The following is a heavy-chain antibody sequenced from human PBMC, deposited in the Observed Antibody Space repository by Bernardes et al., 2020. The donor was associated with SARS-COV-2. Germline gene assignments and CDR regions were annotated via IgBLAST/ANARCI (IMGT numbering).Heavy chain of an antibody. V-gene: IGHV3-7*01. Sequence: GGSLRLSCAAPGFSFSSFCMSWVRQAPGKGLEWVANIKQDGSVKYYVDSVKGRVTISRDNDKSSLSLQMNSLRAEDTAVYFCARDRGYFDYWGQGTLVTVSS. CDR1: GFSFSSFC. J-gene: IGHJ4*02. CDR2: IKQDGSVK. CDR3: ARDRGYFDY.